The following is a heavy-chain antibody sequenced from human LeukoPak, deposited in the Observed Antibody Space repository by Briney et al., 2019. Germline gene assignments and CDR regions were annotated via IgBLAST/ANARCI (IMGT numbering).Heavy chain of an antibody. CDR1: GFTFSDYY. V-gene: IGHV3-11*01. Sequence: PGGSLRLSCAASGFTFSDYYMSWIRQAPGKGLEWVSYISSSGSTIYYADSVKGRFTISRDNAKNSLYLQMNSLRAEDTAVYYCARDRLVVVGASFAGVDARVDYWGQGTLVTVSS. CDR2: ISSSGSTI. D-gene: IGHD2-15*01. J-gene: IGHJ4*02. CDR3: ARDRLVVVGASFAGVDARVDY.